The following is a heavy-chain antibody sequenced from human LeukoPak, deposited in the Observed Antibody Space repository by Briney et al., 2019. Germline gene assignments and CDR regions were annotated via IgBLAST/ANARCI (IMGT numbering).Heavy chain of an antibody. Sequence: GGSLTLSCAASGFTFSSYGMHWVRQAPGKGLEWVAFIRYDGSNKYYADSVKGRFTISRDNSKNTLYLQMNSLRAEDTAVYYCAKDNGSGSYANWFDPWGQGTLVTVSS. V-gene: IGHV3-30*02. D-gene: IGHD3-10*01. J-gene: IGHJ5*02. CDR2: IRYDGSNK. CDR3: AKDNGSGSYANWFDP. CDR1: GFTFSSYG.